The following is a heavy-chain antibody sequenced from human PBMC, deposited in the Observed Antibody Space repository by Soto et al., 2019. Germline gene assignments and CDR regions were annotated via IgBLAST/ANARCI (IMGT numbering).Heavy chain of an antibody. J-gene: IGHJ3*01. CDR3: SKGSGDSLRSDGCEV. CDR1: GFTFSSYS. D-gene: IGHD4-17*01. V-gene: IGHV3-21*01. Sequence: EVQLEESGGGLVKPGGSLRLSCTASGFTFSSYSMNWVRLAPGKGLEWVSTISSSGGWIYYADSMRGRFTISRDNAKNPLYRKRSTRRAEDTTVYYCSKGSGDSLRSDGCEVWGQGTMSTASS. CDR2: ISSSGGWI.